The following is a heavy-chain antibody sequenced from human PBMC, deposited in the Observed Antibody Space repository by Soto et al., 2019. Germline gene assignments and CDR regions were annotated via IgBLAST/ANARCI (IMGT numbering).Heavy chain of an antibody. CDR3: AIITMVRGVPGSFDY. J-gene: IGHJ4*02. V-gene: IGHV1-69*13. CDR2: IIPIFGTA. D-gene: IGHD3-10*01. CDR1: GGTFSSYA. Sequence: SVKVSCKASGGTFSSYAISWVRQAPGQGLEWMGGIIPIFGTANYAQKFQGRVTITADESTSTAYMELSSLRSEDTAVYYCAIITMVRGVPGSFDYWGQGTLVTVSS.